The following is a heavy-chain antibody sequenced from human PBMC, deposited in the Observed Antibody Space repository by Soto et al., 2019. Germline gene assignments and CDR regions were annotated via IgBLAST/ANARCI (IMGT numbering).Heavy chain of an antibody. J-gene: IGHJ6*02. Sequence: ASVKVSCKASGYTFASYAISWMRQAPGQGLEWVGWISAYNGNTNYAQKLQGRVTMTTDTSTSTAHMELRSLRSDDTAVYYCAREGQAPYYYYGMDVWGQGTAVTVS. CDR2: ISAYNGNT. CDR1: GYTFASYA. V-gene: IGHV1-18*01. CDR3: AREGQAPYYYYGMDV.